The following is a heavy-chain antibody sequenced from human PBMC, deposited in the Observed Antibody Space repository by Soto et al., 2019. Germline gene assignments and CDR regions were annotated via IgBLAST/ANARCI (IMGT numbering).Heavy chain of an antibody. CDR2: IYHSGST. D-gene: IGHD5-18*01. J-gene: IGHJ4*02. Sequence: QLQLQESGSGLVKPSQTLSLTCAVSGGSISSGGYSWSWIRQPPGKGLEWIGYIYHSGSTYYNPYLKSRVTISVHRSKNLFSLKLSSVTAADTAVYYCARAHVDTAMVKGFDYWGQGTLVTVSS. CDR1: GGSISSGGYS. V-gene: IGHV4-30-2*01. CDR3: ARAHVDTAMVKGFDY.